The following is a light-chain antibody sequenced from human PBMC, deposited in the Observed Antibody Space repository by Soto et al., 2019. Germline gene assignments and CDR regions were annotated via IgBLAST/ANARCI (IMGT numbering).Light chain of an antibody. J-gene: IGLJ1*01. CDR2: SSN. CDR1: SSTIGSNA. Sequence: QSVLTQPPSASGTPGQRVTISCSGSSSTIGSNAVDWYQQLPGTAPKLLIYSSNQRPSGVPDRFSGSKSGTSASLAISGLQSDDESDYYCAAWDDRLNAYVFGTGTKLTVL. CDR3: AAWDDRLNAYV. V-gene: IGLV1-44*01.